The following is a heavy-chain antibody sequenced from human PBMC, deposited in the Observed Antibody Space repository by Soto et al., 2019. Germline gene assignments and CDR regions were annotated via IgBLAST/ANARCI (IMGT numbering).Heavy chain of an antibody. CDR3: ARDLGEHYDFWSGYYASYYYYYGMDV. D-gene: IGHD3-3*01. V-gene: IGHV3-33*01. CDR2: IWYDGSNK. CDR1: GFTFSSYG. J-gene: IGHJ6*02. Sequence: WGSLRLSCAASGFTFSSYGMHWVRQAPGKGLEWVAVIWYDGSNKYYADSVKGRFTISRDNSKNTLYLQMNSLRAEDTAVYYCARDLGEHYDFWSGYYASYYYYYGMDVWGQGTTVTVSS.